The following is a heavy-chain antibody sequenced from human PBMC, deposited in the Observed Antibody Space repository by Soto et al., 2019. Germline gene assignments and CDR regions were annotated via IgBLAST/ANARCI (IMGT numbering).Heavy chain of an antibody. D-gene: IGHD2-2*01. Sequence: SETLCLTCTVSGGSISSYYWSWIRQPPGKGLEWIGYIYYSGSTNYNPSLKSRVTISVDTSKNQFSLKLSSVTAADTAVYYCARSYCISTSCYYYGMDVWGQGTTVTVSS. CDR2: IYYSGST. J-gene: IGHJ6*02. CDR1: GGSISSYY. CDR3: ARSYCISTSCYYYGMDV. V-gene: IGHV4-59*01.